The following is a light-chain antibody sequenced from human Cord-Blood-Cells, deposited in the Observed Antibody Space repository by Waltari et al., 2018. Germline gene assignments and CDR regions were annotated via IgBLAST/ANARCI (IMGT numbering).Light chain of an antibody. CDR1: NIGSKS. V-gene: IGLV3-21*02. J-gene: IGLJ2*01. Sequence: SYVLTQPPSVSVAPGQTARITCGGNNIGSKSVHWYQQKPGQAPVLVVYDDSDRPSGMPGRFSGSNAGNTATLTSSRVEAGDEADYYCQVWDSSSDHVVFGGGTKLTVL. CDR3: QVWDSSSDHVV. CDR2: DDS.